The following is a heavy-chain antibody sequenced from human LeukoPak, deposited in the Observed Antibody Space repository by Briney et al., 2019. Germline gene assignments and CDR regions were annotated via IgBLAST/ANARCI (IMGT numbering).Heavy chain of an antibody. CDR1: GFIFSLYD. J-gene: IGHJ4*02. Sequence: GGSLRLSCAPFGFIFSLYDMHWLRRAPGKGLEGVTVISHDETNKDYADTVKGRLSISRENSTNTVYLQMNSLRAEDTAVYSCAKDQIGWAPGYSSGPPAGGGQPSLVS. D-gene: IGHD6-19*01. V-gene: IGHV3-30*18. CDR2: ISHDETNK. CDR3: AKDQIGWAPGYSSGPPAG.